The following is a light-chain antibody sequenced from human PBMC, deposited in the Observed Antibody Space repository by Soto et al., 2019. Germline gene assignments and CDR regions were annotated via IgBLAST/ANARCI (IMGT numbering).Light chain of an antibody. V-gene: IGKV1-9*01. Sequence: IQLTQSPSSLSASVGDRVTITCRASQDISGYVAWYQQRPGKAPQLLIYAASALHTGVPSRFSGSGSGTAFTLTITSLQPEDFGTYYCQHPKWAFGHGTNVEI. CDR2: AAS. J-gene: IGKJ1*01. CDR3: QHPKWA. CDR1: QDISGY.